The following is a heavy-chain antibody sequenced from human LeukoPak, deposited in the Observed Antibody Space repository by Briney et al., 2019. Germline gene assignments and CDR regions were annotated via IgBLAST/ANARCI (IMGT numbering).Heavy chain of an antibody. CDR1: GFTFSSYA. CDR3: AKDLLPVGASNYYFDY. CDR2: LSGSGGAT. V-gene: IGHV3-23*01. J-gene: IGHJ4*02. D-gene: IGHD1-26*01. Sequence: GGSLRLSCAASGFTFSSYAMNWVRQAPGKGLEWVSSLSGSGGATYYADSVKGRFSISRDNSENTLYLQMSSLRVDDTAVYYCAKDLLPVGASNYYFDYWGQGTLVTVSS.